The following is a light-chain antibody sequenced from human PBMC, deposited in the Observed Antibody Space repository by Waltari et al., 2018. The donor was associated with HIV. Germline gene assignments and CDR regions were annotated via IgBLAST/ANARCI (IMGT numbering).Light chain of an antibody. CDR1: SPNIARNT. J-gene: IGLJ3*02. CDR3: AAWDDSLNGWV. Sequence: QSVLTQPSSASGTPGQRVAVSCSGSSPNIARNTVNWYQPLPGPAPKLPVYSNNQRPSGVPDRISGSKSGTSASLAISGLQSEDEADYYCAAWDDSLNGWVFGGGTKLTVL. V-gene: IGLV1-44*01. CDR2: SNN.